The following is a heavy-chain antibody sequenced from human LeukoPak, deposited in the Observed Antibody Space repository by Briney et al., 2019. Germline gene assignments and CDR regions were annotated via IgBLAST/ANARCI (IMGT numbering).Heavy chain of an antibody. J-gene: IGHJ6*02. CDR3: TRDWELDYYYYGMDV. D-gene: IGHD1-26*01. CDR1: GFTFGDYA. Sequence: QPGRSLRLSCTASGFTFGDYAMSWVRQAPGKGLEWVGFIRSKAYGGTTEYAASVKGRFTISRDDSKSIAYLQMNSLKTEDTAVYYCTRDWELDYYYYGMDVWGQGTTVTVSS. CDR2: IRSKAYGGTT. V-gene: IGHV3-49*04.